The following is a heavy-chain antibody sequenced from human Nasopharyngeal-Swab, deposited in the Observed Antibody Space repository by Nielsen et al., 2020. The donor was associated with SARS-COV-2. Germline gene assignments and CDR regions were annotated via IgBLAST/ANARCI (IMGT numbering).Heavy chain of an antibody. J-gene: IGHJ4*02. CDR2: IYYSGGT. V-gene: IGHV4-39*01. Sequence: WIRQPPGKGLEWIGSIYYSGGTYYNPSLKSRVTISVDTSKNQFSLKLSSVTAADTAVYYCARPGTGIAAADYWGQGTLVIVSS. D-gene: IGHD6-13*01. CDR3: ARPGTGIAAADY.